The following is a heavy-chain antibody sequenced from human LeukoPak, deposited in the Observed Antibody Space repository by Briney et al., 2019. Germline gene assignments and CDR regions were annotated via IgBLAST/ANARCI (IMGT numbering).Heavy chain of an antibody. CDR3: ARSPSERGGSCDSTICSYYYMDV. J-gene: IGHJ6*03. Sequence: PGGSLRLSCEASGLTFSSNSMNWVRQAPGKGLEWVSYISYSSSTIYYADSVQGRFTISRDNAKNSLYLQMNSLRAEDTAVYYCARSPSERGGSCDSTICSYYYMDVWGKGTTVTVSS. CDR1: GLTFSSNS. V-gene: IGHV3-48*04. CDR2: ISYSSSTI. D-gene: IGHD2-2*01.